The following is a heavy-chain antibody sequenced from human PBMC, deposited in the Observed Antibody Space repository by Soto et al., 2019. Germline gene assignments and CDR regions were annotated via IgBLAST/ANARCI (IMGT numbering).Heavy chain of an antibody. Sequence: SETLSLTCTVSGGSISSYYWSWIRQPPGKGLEWIGYIYYSGSTNYNPSLKSRVTISVDTSKNQFSLKLSSVTAADTAVYYCARHGSSWYREYYFDYWGQGTLVTVSX. V-gene: IGHV4-59*08. CDR2: IYYSGST. J-gene: IGHJ4*02. CDR3: ARHGSSWYREYYFDY. CDR1: GGSISSYY. D-gene: IGHD6-13*01.